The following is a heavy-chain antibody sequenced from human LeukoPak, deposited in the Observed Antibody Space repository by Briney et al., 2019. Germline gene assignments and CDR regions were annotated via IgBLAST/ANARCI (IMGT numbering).Heavy chain of an antibody. CDR3: ARVAVLRYFDWLLPGGWFDP. V-gene: IGHV1-69*13. J-gene: IGHJ5*02. D-gene: IGHD3-9*01. Sequence: SVKVSCKASGGTFSSYAISWVRQAPGQGLECMGGIIPIFGTANYAQKFQGRVTITADESTSTAYMELSSLRSEDTAVYYCARVAVLRYFDWLLPGGWFDPWGQGTLVTVSS. CDR1: GGTFSSYA. CDR2: IIPIFGTA.